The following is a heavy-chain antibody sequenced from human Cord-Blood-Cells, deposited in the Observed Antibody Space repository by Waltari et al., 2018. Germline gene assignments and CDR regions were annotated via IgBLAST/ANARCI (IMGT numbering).Heavy chain of an antibody. CDR2: NNHNGST. CDR3: AALTVTTNYYYGMDV. D-gene: IGHD4-17*01. CDR1: GGSFSGYY. J-gene: IGHJ6*02. V-gene: IGHV4-34*01. Sequence: QVQLQQWGAGLLKPSETLSLTCAVYGGSFSGYYWSWIRQPPGKGLELMGENNHNGSTNYHPSLKSRVTISVDTSKNQFSLKLSSVTAADTAVYYCAALTVTTNYYYGMDVWGQGTTVTVSS.